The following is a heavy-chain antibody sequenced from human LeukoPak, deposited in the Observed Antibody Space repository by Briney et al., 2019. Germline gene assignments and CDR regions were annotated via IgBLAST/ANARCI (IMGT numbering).Heavy chain of an antibody. D-gene: IGHD6-13*01. J-gene: IGHJ4*02. CDR1: GFMFSNYW. V-gene: IGHV3-21*01. CDR3: ARFIAAPYYFDY. Sequence: GGSLRLSCAASGFMFSNYWMSWVRQAPGKGLEWVSFISSSRSYIYYADSVKGRFTISRDNAKNSLYLQMNSLRAEDTAVYYCARFIAAPYYFDYWGRGTLVTVSS. CDR2: ISSSRSYI.